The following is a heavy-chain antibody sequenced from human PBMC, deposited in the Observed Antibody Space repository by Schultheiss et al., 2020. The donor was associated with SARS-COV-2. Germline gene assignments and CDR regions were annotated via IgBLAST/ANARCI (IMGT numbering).Heavy chain of an antibody. Sequence: SQTLSLTCTVSGGSISSYYWSWIRQPPGKGLKWIGYIYYSGSTNYNPSLKSRVTISVDTSKNQFSLKLSSVTAADTAVYYCARGDFADAFDIWGQGTMVTVSS. J-gene: IGHJ3*02. D-gene: IGHD2/OR15-2a*01. CDR2: IYYSGST. CDR1: GGSISSYY. CDR3: ARGDFADAFDI. V-gene: IGHV4-59*01.